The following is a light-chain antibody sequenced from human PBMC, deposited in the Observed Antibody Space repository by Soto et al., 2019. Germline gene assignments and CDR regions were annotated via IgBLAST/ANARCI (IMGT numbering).Light chain of an antibody. CDR2: GNS. J-gene: IGLJ1*01. CDR1: SSNIGAGYD. V-gene: IGLV1-40*01. Sequence: QSVLTQPPSVSGAPGQRVTISCTGSSSNIGAGYDVHWYQQLPGTAPKLLIYGNSNRPSWVPDRFSGSKSGTSASLAITGLQAEDEADYYCQSYDSSLSGSRGVFGTGTKLTVL. CDR3: QSYDSSLSGSRGV.